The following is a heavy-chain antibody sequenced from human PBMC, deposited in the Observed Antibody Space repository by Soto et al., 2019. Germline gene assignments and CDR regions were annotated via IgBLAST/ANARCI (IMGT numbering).Heavy chain of an antibody. CDR2: IWYDGSKK. CDR3: ASDHLGYYYDGRDV. CDR1: GFTFSSYG. D-gene: IGHD3-3*02. Sequence: QVQLVESGGGVVQPGRSLRLSCAASGFTFSSYGMHWVRQAPGKGLEWVGVIWYDGSKKYYGDSVKGRFTISRDNSKNTLYLEMNSLRAEDTAVYYCASDHLGYYYDGRDVWRQGTTVTVSS. V-gene: IGHV3-33*01. J-gene: IGHJ6*02.